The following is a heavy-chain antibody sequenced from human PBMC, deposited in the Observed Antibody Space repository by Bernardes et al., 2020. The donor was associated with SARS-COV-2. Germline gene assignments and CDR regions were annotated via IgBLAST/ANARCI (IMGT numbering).Heavy chain of an antibody. V-gene: IGHV3-74*01. Sequence: GGSLRLSCPASGFTFSNYWIHWVRQAPGKGLVWVSRINPDGSSTSYADSVRGRFTISRDNAKNTVHLQMNSLRAEDTAVYYCARVSRVRIELFHYQREIDFWGQGTLVTVSS. CDR3: ARVSRVRIELFHYQREIDF. CDR1: GFTFSNYW. D-gene: IGHD3-10*01. J-gene: IGHJ4*02. CDR2: INPDGSST.